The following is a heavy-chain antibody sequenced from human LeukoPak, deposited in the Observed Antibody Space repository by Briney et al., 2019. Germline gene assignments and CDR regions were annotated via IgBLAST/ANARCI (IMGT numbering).Heavy chain of an antibody. CDR2: ISYDGSNK. CDR1: GSTFSSYA. V-gene: IGHV3-30*04. CDR3: ARESSIAVARNYYYYGMDV. J-gene: IGHJ6*02. Sequence: GGSLRLSCAASGSTFSSYAMHWVRQAPGKGLEWVAVISYDGSNKYYAGSVKGRFTISRDNSKNTLYLQMNSLRAEDTAVYYCARESSIAVARNYYYYGMDVWGQGTTVTVSS. D-gene: IGHD6-19*01.